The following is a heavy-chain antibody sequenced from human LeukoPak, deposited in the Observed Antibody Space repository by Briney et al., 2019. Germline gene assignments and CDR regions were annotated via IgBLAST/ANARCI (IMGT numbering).Heavy chain of an antibody. CDR2: INTDESRT. J-gene: IGHJ4*02. CDR3: ARGGDYGDFPDY. CDR1: GFTFSDYW. V-gene: IGHV3-74*01. D-gene: IGHD4-17*01. Sequence: PGGSLRLSCAASGFTFSDYWMHWVRQAPGKGLAGVSRINTDESRTSYTDSVKGRFTISRDNAKNTLYLQMNSLRVEDTAVYYCARGGDYGDFPDYWGQGTLVTVSS.